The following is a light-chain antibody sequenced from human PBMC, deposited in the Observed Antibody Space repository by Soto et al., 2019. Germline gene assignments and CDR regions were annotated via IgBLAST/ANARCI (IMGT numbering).Light chain of an antibody. CDR2: GAS. CDR1: QSVSSTY. Sequence: EIVSTQSPGTLSLSPGERATLSCRASQSVSSTYLAWYQQKPGQAPRLLIYGASTRGTGIPDRFSGSGSETEFTLTIRSLQSEDFAVYFCQQYNNWPSFGQGTRLEIK. J-gene: IGKJ5*01. V-gene: IGKV3D-15*01. CDR3: QQYNNWPS.